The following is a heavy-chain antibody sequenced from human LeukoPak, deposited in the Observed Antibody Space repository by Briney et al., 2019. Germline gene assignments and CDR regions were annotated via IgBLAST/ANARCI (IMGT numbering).Heavy chain of an antibody. CDR3: ARGGYSGYDLDY. V-gene: IGHV4-34*01. CDR2: INHSGST. J-gene: IGHJ4*02. D-gene: IGHD5-12*01. CDR1: GGSISNYY. Sequence: SETLSLTCTVSGGSISNYYWSWIRQPPGKGLEWIGEINHSGSTNYNPSLKSRVTISVDTFKNQFSLKLSSVTAADTAVYYCARGGYSGYDLDYWGQGTLVTVSS.